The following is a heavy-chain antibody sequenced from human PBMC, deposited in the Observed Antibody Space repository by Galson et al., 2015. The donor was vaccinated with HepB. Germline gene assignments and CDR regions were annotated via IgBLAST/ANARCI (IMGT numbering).Heavy chain of an antibody. Sequence: SVKVSCKASGFTFTNYGFTWVRQAPGQGLEWVGWISAYNGNLNYGQRFQGRVTMTTDTSTSTAYMELRSLTSDDTAVYYCARDVRGDRGRERGFWGQGTLVIVSS. J-gene: IGHJ1*01. D-gene: IGHD3-16*01. CDR1: GFTFTNYG. V-gene: IGHV1-18*01. CDR2: ISAYNGNL. CDR3: ARDVRGDRGRERGF.